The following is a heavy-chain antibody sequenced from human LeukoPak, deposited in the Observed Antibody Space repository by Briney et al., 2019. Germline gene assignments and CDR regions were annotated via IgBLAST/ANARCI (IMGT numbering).Heavy chain of an antibody. Sequence: GGSLRLSCAASGFTFSSYEMNWVRQAPGKGLEWVSYISSNGSTIYYAHSVKGRFTISRDNAKNSLYLQMNSLRAEDTAVYYWARTSSSWYPPPADYWGQGTLVTVSS. CDR3: ARTSSSWYPPPADY. D-gene: IGHD6-13*01. CDR1: GFTFSSYE. V-gene: IGHV3-48*03. J-gene: IGHJ4*02. CDR2: ISSNGSTI.